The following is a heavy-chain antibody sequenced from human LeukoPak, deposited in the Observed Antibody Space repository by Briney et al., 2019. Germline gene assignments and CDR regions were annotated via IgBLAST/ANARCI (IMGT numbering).Heavy chain of an antibody. CDR3: VRGRYSSGWFKDKNWFDP. D-gene: IGHD6-19*01. CDR1: GYSISSGYY. CDR2: IYHSGST. V-gene: IGHV4-38-2*02. Sequence: SETLSLTCTVSGYSISSGYYWGWVRQPPGKGLEWIGSIYHSGSTYYNPSLKSRVTISVDTSKNQFSLKLSSVTAADTAVYYCVRGRYSSGWFKDKNWFDPWGQGIPVTVSS. J-gene: IGHJ5*02.